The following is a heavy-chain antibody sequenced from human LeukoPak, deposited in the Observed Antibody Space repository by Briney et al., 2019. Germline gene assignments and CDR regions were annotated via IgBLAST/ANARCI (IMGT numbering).Heavy chain of an antibody. CDR3: AKDRSCTNDICHGDFDY. J-gene: IGHJ4*02. D-gene: IGHD2-8*01. CDR2: LSGSGGST. Sequence: GGSLRLSCAASGFTFSSYAVSWPRPAPGKGLEWVSSLSGSGGSTYSADSARGRFTISRDNSKNTLYLQMNSLRAEDTALYYCAKDRSCTNDICHGDFDYWGQGTLVTVSS. CDR1: GFTFSSYA. V-gene: IGHV3-23*01.